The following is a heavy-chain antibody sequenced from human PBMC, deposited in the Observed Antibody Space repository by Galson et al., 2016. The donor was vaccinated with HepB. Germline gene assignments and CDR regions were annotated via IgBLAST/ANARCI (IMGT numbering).Heavy chain of an antibody. CDR1: GFAFDDYA. J-gene: IGHJ2*01. CDR2: ISWNSDYV. D-gene: IGHD6-19*01. Sequence: SLRLSCAGSGFAFDDYAMHWVRQAPGKGLEWVAVISWNSDYVVYADSLKGRFIISRDNAKNSLYLQMNSLRPEDTAFYYCAKELDGEVDGPFDLWGRGTLVTVSS. V-gene: IGHV3-9*01. CDR3: AKELDGEVDGPFDL.